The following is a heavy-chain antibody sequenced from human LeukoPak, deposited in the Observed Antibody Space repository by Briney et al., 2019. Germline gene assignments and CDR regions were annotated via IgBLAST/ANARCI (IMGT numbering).Heavy chain of an antibody. Sequence: GESLKISCKGSGYSFTSYWIGWVRQMPGKGLEWMGIIYPGDSDTRYSPSFQGQVTISADKSISTAYLRWSSLKASDTAMYYCARAGYCSGGSCYKGRLDYWGQGTLVTVSS. V-gene: IGHV5-51*01. CDR3: ARAGYCSGGSCYKGRLDY. CDR2: IYPGDSDT. J-gene: IGHJ4*02. D-gene: IGHD2-15*01. CDR1: GYSFTSYW.